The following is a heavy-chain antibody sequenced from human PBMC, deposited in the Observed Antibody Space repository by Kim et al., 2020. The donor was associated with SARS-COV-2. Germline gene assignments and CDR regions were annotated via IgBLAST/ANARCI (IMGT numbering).Heavy chain of an antibody. Sequence: ASVKVSCKASGYTFTSHAIHWVRQAPGQRPEWMGWINAGNGNTKYSENLQGRISIVRDTSATTSYMELSSLRSEDTAVYYCARGASRLTLVRGPALADYFDSWGQGTPVTVSS. CDR2: INAGNGNT. CDR3: ARGASRLTLVRGPALADYFDS. V-gene: IGHV1-3*01. D-gene: IGHD3-10*01. CDR1: GYTFTSHA. J-gene: IGHJ4*02.